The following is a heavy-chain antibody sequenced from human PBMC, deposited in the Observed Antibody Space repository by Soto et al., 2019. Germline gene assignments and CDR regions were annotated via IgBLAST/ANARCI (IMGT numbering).Heavy chain of an antibody. CDR1: GGSISSSNW. Sequence: SETLSLTCAVSGGSISSSNWWSWVRQPPGKGLEWIGEIYHSGSTNYNPSLKSRVTISVDKSKNQFSLKLSSVTAADTAVYYCARDPFYGDYPYDYWGQGTLVTVS. D-gene: IGHD4-17*01. CDR3: ARDPFYGDYPYDY. CDR2: IYHSGST. J-gene: IGHJ4*02. V-gene: IGHV4-4*02.